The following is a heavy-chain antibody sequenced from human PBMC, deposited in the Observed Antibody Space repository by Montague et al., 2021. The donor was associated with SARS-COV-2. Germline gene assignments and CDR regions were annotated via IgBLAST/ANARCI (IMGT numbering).Heavy chain of an antibody. CDR3: ARRSRVVTAIWALRTSLSSWFDP. D-gene: IGHD2-21*02. CDR1: GGSFSSYY. CDR2: INHSGST. Sequence: SETLSLTCAVYGGSFSSYYWSWIRQPPGKGLEWIGEINHSGSTNYNPSLKSRVTIPVDTSENQFSLKLSSVTAADTAVCYCARRSRVVTAIWALRTSLSSWFDPWGQGTLVTVSS. J-gene: IGHJ5*02. V-gene: IGHV4-34*01.